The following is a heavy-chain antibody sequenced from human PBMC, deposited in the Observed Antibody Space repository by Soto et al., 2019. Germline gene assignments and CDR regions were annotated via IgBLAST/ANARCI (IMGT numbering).Heavy chain of an antibody. J-gene: IGHJ6*02. CDR3: ATPPEGGYKDGMDV. D-gene: IGHD5-12*01. CDR2: IIPIFGTS. CDR1: GVTFSNHA. Sequence: QVQLVQSGAEVKKPGSSVKVSCKASGVTFSNHAISWVRQAPGQGLEWMGGIIPIFGTSNYAQKFQDRVTITADESTSTAYMELSSLTSEDTALYYCATPPEGGYKDGMDVWGQGTTVTVSS. V-gene: IGHV1-69*01.